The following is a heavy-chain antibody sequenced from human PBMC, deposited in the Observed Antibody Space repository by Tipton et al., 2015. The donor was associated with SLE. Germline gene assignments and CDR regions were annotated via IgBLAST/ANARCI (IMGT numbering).Heavy chain of an antibody. J-gene: IGHJ4*02. D-gene: IGHD6-13*01. CDR3: ARGAAAAGPFDY. V-gene: IGHV4-39*07. CDR1: GGSISSGSYY. Sequence: GLVKPSQTLSLTCTVSGGSISSGSYYWSWIRQPPGKGLEWIGEINHSGSTNYNPSLKSRVTISVDTSKNQFSLKLSSVTAADTAVYYCARGAAAAGPFDYWGQGTLVTVSS. CDR2: INHSGST.